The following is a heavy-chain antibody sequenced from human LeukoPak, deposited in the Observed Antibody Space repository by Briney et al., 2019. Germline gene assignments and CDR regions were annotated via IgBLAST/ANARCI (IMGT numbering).Heavy chain of an antibody. CDR3: ARAVVPAAIIDY. Sequence: SETLSLTCAVYGGSFSGYYWSWIRQPPGKGLEWIGEINHSGSTNYNPSLKSRVTISVDTSKNQFSLKLSSVTAADTAVYYCARAVVPAAIIDYWGQGTLVTVSS. J-gene: IGHJ4*02. V-gene: IGHV4-34*01. CDR1: GGSFSGYY. CDR2: INHSGST. D-gene: IGHD2-2*02.